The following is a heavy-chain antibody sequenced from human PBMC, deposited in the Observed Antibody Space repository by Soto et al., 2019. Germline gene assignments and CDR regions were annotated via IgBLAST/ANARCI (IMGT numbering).Heavy chain of an antibody. CDR3: ARVRIAVAGTLGY. Sequence: PGGSPRLSCAASGFTFSSYWMHWVRQAPGKGLVWVSRINSDGSSTSYADSVKGRFTISRDNAKNTLYLQMNSLRAEDTAVYYCARVRIAVAGTLGYWGQGTLVTVSS. CDR1: GFTFSSYW. CDR2: INSDGSST. D-gene: IGHD6-19*01. V-gene: IGHV3-74*01. J-gene: IGHJ4*02.